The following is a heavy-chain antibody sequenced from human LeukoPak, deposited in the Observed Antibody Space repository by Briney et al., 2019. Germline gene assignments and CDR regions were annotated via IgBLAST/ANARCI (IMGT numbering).Heavy chain of an antibody. CDR1: GFTFSSYW. D-gene: IGHD6-19*01. CDR2: INTDGSST. J-gene: IGHJ4*02. Sequence: GGSLRLSCAASGFTFSSYWMHWVRQAPGKGLVWVSRINTDGSSTSYADSVKGRFTISRDNAKNTLYLQMNSLRAEDTAVYYCAKDSSAGYSGGWYDYWGQGTLVTVSS. V-gene: IGHV3-74*01. CDR3: AKDSSAGYSGGWYDY.